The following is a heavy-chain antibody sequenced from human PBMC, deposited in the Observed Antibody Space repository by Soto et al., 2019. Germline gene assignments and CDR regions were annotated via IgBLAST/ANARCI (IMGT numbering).Heavy chain of an antibody. CDR3: AKGLWQWLVPDNYYYGMDV. J-gene: IGHJ6*02. D-gene: IGHD6-19*01. CDR2: ISGDGSST. CDR1: GFTFSSYA. Sequence: GGSLRLSCAASGFTFSSYAMSWVRQAPGKGLEWVAAISGDGSSTYCADSVKGRFTISRDNSKNTLYLQMNSLRAEDTAVYYCAKGLWQWLVPDNYYYGMDVWGQGTTVTVSS. V-gene: IGHV3-23*01.